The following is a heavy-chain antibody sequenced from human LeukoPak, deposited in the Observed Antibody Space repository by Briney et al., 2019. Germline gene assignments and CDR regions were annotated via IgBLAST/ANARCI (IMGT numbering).Heavy chain of an antibody. D-gene: IGHD5-12*01. V-gene: IGHV3-48*02. CDR2: ISSSGSTK. J-gene: IGHJ4*02. CDR3: ARDVTGYPY. CDR1: GCTISTYN. Sequence: PGGSLSLSCAGSGCTISTYNMNWFRQAPGKGLEWVSYISSSGSTKYYADSVKGRFTISRDNAHNSLYLQMNSLRDEDTAVYYCARDVTGYPYWGAGTLVTVSS.